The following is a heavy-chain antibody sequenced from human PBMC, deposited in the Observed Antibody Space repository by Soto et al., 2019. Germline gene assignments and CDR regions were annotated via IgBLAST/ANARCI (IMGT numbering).Heavy chain of an antibody. Sequence: QVQLVQSGAAVKKPGSSVKVSCKASGGTFSSYTISWVRQAPGQGLEWMGRIIPILGIANYAQKFQGRVTITADKSTSTAYMELSSLRSEDTAVYYCARLCSGGSCYSGYWGQGTLVTVSS. CDR1: GGTFSSYT. CDR3: ARLCSGGSCYSGY. D-gene: IGHD2-15*01. V-gene: IGHV1-69*02. J-gene: IGHJ4*02. CDR2: IIPILGIA.